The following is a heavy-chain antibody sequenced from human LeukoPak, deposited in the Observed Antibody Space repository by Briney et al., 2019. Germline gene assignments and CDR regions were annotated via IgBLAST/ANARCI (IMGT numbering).Heavy chain of an antibody. CDR2: FDPEDGET. V-gene: IGHV1-24*01. CDR1: GYTLTELS. Sequence: GASVKVSCKVSGYTLTELSMHWVRQAPGKGLEWMGGFDPEDGETIYAQKFQGRVTMTEDTSTDTAYMELSSLRSEDTAVYYCATLPFFHRIAVAEYYFDYWGQGTLVTVSS. J-gene: IGHJ4*02. CDR3: ATLPFFHRIAVAEYYFDY. D-gene: IGHD6-19*01.